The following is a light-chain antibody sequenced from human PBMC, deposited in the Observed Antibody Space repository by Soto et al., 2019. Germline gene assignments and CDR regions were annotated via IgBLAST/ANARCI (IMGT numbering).Light chain of an antibody. Sequence: QLVLTQSPSASASLGASVKLTCTLSSGHSSYAIAWHQQQPEKGPRYLMKLNSDGSHNKGDGIPDRFSGSSSGAERYLTISSLQSEDEADYYCQTWGTGPWVFGGGTQLTV. V-gene: IGLV4-69*01. CDR3: QTWGTGPWV. CDR2: LNSDGSH. CDR1: SGHSSYA. J-gene: IGLJ3*02.